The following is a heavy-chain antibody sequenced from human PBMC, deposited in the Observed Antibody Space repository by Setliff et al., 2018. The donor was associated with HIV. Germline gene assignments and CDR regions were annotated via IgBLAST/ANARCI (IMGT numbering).Heavy chain of an antibody. CDR3: ARGKGVGGVIITGGLDV. Sequence: ASVKVSCKPSGHTFTNYDIHWMRRATGQGLEWMGWMNPNSGVSGYALKFHDRVTMTRDTSITTAYMELSSLTSEDTAVYDCARGKGVGGVIITGGLDVWGKGTTVTVSS. J-gene: IGHJ6*04. CDR1: GHTFTNYD. D-gene: IGHD3-10*01. CDR2: MNPNSGVS. V-gene: IGHV1-8*01.